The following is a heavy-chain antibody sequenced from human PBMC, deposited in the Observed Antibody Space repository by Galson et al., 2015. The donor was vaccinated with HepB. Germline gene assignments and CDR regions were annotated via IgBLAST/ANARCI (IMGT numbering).Heavy chain of an antibody. J-gene: IGHJ4*02. CDR2: IKQDGSEK. Sequence: SLRLSCAASGFTFSSYWMSWVRQAPGKGLEWVANIKQDGSEKYYVDSMKGRFTISRDNAKNSLYLQMNSLRAEDTAVYYCARDLANYYGSGSYEDYWGQGTLVTVSS. CDR3: ARDLANYYGSGSYEDY. CDR1: GFTFSSYW. D-gene: IGHD3-10*01. V-gene: IGHV3-7*03.